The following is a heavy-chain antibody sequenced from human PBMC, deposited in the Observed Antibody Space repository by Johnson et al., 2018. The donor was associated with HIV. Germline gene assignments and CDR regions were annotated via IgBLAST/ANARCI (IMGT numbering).Heavy chain of an antibody. CDR1: GFTFDDYG. D-gene: IGHD4-23*01. J-gene: IGHJ3*02. Sequence: VQLVESGGGVVRPGGSLRLSCAASGFTFDDYGMSWVRQAPGKGLEWVSDINWNGGSTGYADSVKGRVTISRDNSKNTLYLQMNSLRAEDTAVYYCAKVGATVITPRGEAFDIWGQGTMVTVSS. CDR2: INWNGGST. CDR3: AKVGATVITPRGEAFDI. V-gene: IGHV3-20*04.